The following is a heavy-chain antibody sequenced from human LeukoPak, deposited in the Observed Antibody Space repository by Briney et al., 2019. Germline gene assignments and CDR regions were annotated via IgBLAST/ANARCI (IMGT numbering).Heavy chain of an antibody. CDR1: GFTFSSYS. Sequence: GGSLRLSCAASGFTFSSYSMNWVRQAPGKGLEWVANIQHDGSEAHYVGSVKGRFTISRDNAKNSVSLQMNSLNVDDTGVYFCTRDALFGSGRTHLDFWSQGTLVSVSS. CDR3: TRDALFGSGRTHLDF. CDR2: IQHDGSEA. D-gene: IGHD3-10*01. V-gene: IGHV3-7*04. J-gene: IGHJ4*02.